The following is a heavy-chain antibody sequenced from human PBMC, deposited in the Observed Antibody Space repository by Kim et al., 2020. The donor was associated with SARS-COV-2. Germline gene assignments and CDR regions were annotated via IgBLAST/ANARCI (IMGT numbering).Heavy chain of an antibody. J-gene: IGHJ4*02. CDR2: IYSGGST. Sequence: GGSLRLSCAASGFSVTSNFMTWVRQAPGKGLEWVSLIYSGGSTYYADSVKGRFTISRDNSKNMLYLQMNSLRADDTAVYYCARDRSCSGGSCWGTWGQGTVVTV. CDR1: GFSVTSNF. CDR3: ARDRSCSGGSCWGT. V-gene: IGHV3-53*01. D-gene: IGHD2-15*01.